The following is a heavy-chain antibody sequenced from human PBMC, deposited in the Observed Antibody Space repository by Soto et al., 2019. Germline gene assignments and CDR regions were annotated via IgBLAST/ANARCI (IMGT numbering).Heavy chain of an antibody. CDR1: GGSISSYA. Sequence: SETLSLTCTVAGGSISSYAWSWIRQIPGKGLEWIGYIYYSGSTNYNPSLKSRVTISVDTSKNQFSLKLNSMTAADTAVYYCARHNYGSGSTYFDYWGQGALVTVSS. V-gene: IGHV4-59*08. CDR2: IYYSGST. D-gene: IGHD3-10*01. J-gene: IGHJ4*02. CDR3: ARHNYGSGSTYFDY.